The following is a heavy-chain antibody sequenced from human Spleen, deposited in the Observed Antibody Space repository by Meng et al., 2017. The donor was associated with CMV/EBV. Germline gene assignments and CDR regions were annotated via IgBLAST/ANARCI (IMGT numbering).Heavy chain of an antibody. J-gene: IGHJ6*02. CDR1: GFTFSSYA. D-gene: IGHD3-16*01. Sequence: GGSLRLSCAASGFTFSSYAMHWVRQAPGKGLEWVAVISYDGSNKYYADSVKGRFTISRDNFKNTLYLQMNSLRAEDTAVYYCARGGRGKRAYYYYGMDVWGQGTTVTVSS. CDR3: ARGGRGKRAYYYYGMDV. V-gene: IGHV3-30-3*01. CDR2: ISYDGSNK.